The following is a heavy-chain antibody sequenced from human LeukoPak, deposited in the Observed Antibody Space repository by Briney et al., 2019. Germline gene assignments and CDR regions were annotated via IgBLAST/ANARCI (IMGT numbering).Heavy chain of an antibody. CDR3: AKDTPTTGYHLDS. D-gene: IGHD1-1*01. Sequence: PGGSLRLSCVASGFTLRGYGMHWVRQAPGKGLEWVAFIRYDGSDKSYADSVKGRFTISRDNSENTLYLQINSPRVEDTAVYYCAKDTPTTGYHLDSWGQGTLVTVSS. V-gene: IGHV3-30*02. CDR1: GFTLRGYG. CDR2: IRYDGSDK. J-gene: IGHJ4*02.